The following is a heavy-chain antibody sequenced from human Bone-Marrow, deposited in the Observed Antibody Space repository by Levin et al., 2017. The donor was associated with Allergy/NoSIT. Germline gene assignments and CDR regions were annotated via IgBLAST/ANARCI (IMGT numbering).Heavy chain of an antibody. V-gene: IGHV3-15*07. D-gene: IGHD4-17*01. J-gene: IGHJ6*02. CDR2: IKSKTDGGTT. Sequence: GGSLRLSCAASGFTFSNAWMNWVRQAPGKGLEWVGRIKSKTDGGTTDYAAPVKGRFTISRDDSKNTLYLQMNSLKTEDTAVYYCTTSSTTTVTTDGPGALYYDYGMDVWGQGTTVTVSS. CDR3: TTSSTTTVTTDGPGALYYDYGMDV. CDR1: GFTFSNAW.